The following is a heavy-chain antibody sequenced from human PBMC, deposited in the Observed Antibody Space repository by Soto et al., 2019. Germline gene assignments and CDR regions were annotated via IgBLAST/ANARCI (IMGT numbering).Heavy chain of an antibody. Sequence: PSETLSLTCTVSGGSISSYYWTWIRRPPGKEPEWIAYIYYTGSTSYNPSLKSRVTISLDTSKNQFSLNLSSVTAADTAVYYCARHHRYCTGGSCYAIDSWGQGTLVTVSS. J-gene: IGHJ4*02. CDR3: ARHHRYCTGGSCYAIDS. CDR2: IYYTGST. V-gene: IGHV4-59*08. CDR1: GGSISSYY. D-gene: IGHD2-15*01.